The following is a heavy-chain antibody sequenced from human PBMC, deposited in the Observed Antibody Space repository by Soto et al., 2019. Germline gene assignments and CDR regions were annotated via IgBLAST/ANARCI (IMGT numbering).Heavy chain of an antibody. D-gene: IGHD2-15*01. CDR1: DGSISSYY. CDR3: ASGYCSGGSCYFGY. J-gene: IGHJ4*02. V-gene: IGHV4-4*07. Sequence: QVQLQESGPGLVKPSETLSLTCTVSDGSISSYYWSWIRQPAGKGLEWIGRIYTSGSTNYNPSLKSRVTMSVDTSKNQFSLKLSSVTAADTAVYYCASGYCSGGSCYFGYWGQGTLVTVSS. CDR2: IYTSGST.